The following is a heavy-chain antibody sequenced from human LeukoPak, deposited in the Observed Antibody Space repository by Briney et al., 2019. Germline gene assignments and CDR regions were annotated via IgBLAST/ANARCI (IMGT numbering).Heavy chain of an antibody. Sequence: SETLSLTCTVSGGSISSSSYYWVWLRQPPGQGLEWIGSSNYSSNNYYNPSLKSRVTISVDTSKNQFSLKLSSVTAAETAVYYCASYFWSGYYTKVFDYWGQGTLVTASS. CDR1: GGSISSSSYY. CDR2: SNYSSNN. D-gene: IGHD3-3*01. CDR3: ASYFWSGYYTKVFDY. V-gene: IGHV4-39*01. J-gene: IGHJ4*02.